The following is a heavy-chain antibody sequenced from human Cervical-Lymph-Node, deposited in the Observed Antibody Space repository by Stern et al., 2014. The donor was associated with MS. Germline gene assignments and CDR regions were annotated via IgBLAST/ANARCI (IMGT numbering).Heavy chain of an antibody. CDR1: GIPFSYTW. Sequence: EVQLVESGGGLVKPGGSLRLSCAVSGIPFSYTWLNWVRQFPGKGLERVGRSRIKADGETLDYAAPVKGRFVISRDDSKNTLFLQMNSLKTEDTAVYYCTTLQLTDTMLTAYDYWGQGTLVTVSS. J-gene: IGHJ4*02. CDR2: SRIKADGETL. V-gene: IGHV3-15*01. CDR3: TTLQLTDTMLTAYDY. D-gene: IGHD1-1*01.